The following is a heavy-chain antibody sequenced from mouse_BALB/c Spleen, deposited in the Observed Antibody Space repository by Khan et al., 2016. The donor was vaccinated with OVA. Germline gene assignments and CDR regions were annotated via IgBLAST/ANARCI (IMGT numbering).Heavy chain of an antibody. Sequence: EVQLQESGPGLVKPSQSLSLTCTVTGYSITSDYAWNWIRQFPGNKLEWMGYISYSGSTSYNPALKSRISITRDISRNQFFLQVNSVTTEDTATYYCARDGSRYNYAMDYWGQGTSVTVSS. D-gene: IGHD2-3*01. CDR1: GYSITSDYA. CDR2: ISYSGST. J-gene: IGHJ4*01. CDR3: ARDGSRYNYAMDY. V-gene: IGHV3-2*02.